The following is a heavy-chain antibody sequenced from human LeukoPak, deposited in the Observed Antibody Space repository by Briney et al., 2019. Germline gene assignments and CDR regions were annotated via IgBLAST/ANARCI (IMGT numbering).Heavy chain of an antibody. V-gene: IGHV3-21*01. Sequence: GGSLRLSCVASGFTFPAYSMNWVRPPPGRGVEWVSSICISSNYIHYADSVKGRFIVSRDNPNKSLHLQMNSLGAEDTAVYYCARDRIAAVGSEYVRHWGQGTLVIVSS. CDR1: GFTFPAYS. CDR2: ICISSNYI. CDR3: ARDRIAAVGSEYVRH. D-gene: IGHD6-25*01. J-gene: IGHJ1*01.